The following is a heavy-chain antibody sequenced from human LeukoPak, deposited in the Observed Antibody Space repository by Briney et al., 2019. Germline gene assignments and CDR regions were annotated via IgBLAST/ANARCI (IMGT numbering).Heavy chain of an antibody. D-gene: IGHD6-6*01. CDR1: GLTLSSYS. CDR2: ISSSSSYI. J-gene: IGHJ6*02. Sequence: PGGSLRLSCTASGLTLSSYSMTWVRQAPGKGLEWVSSISSSSSYIYYANSVKGRFTISRDIAKNSLYLQMNSLRAEDTAVYYCARGWYSSSTPYYFYNGLDAWGLGTTVTVSS. CDR3: ARGWYSSSTPYYFYNGLDA. V-gene: IGHV3-21*01.